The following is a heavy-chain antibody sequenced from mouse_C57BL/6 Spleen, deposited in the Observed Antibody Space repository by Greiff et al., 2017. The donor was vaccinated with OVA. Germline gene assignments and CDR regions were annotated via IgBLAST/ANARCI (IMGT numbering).Heavy chain of an antibody. CDR1: GYSFTDYN. CDR2: INPNYGTT. D-gene: IGHD2-5*01. Sequence: EVQLQQSGPELVKPGASVKISCKASGYSFTDYNMNWVKQSNGKSLEWIGVINPNYGTTSYNQKFKGKATLTVDQSSSTAYMQLNSLTSEDSAVYYCARAYYSNYEGTRDYAMDYWGQGTSVTVSS. J-gene: IGHJ4*01. V-gene: IGHV1-39*01. CDR3: ARAYYSNYEGTRDYAMDY.